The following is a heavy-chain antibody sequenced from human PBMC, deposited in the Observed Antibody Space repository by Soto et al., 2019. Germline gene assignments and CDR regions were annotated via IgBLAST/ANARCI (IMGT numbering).Heavy chain of an antibody. CDR3: TRDQDCIGGTCYRGWFGL. CDR2: ISSSSITI. CDR1: GFSFNNYR. Sequence: GGSLRLSCAASGFSFNNYRMNWVRQAPGKGLEWVSYISSSSITIDYADSVKGRFTISRDNARNSLYLQMNSLRAEDTAVYYCTRDQDCIGGTCYRGWFGLWGQGTLVTVSS. V-gene: IGHV3-48*01. D-gene: IGHD2-15*01. J-gene: IGHJ5*02.